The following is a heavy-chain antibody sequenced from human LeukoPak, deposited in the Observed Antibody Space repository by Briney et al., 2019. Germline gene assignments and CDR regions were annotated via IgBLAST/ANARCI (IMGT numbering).Heavy chain of an antibody. CDR3: ARDPLVKRYYYDSSGYYFMLY. CDR2: ISAYNGNT. V-gene: IGHV1-18*01. J-gene: IGHJ4*02. CDR1: GYTFTSYG. D-gene: IGHD3-22*01. Sequence: GASVKVSCKASGYTFTSYGISWVRQAPGQGLEWMGWISAYNGNTNYAQELQGRVTMTTDTSTSTAYMELRSLRSDDTAVYCCARDPLVKRYYYDSSGYYFMLYWGQGTLVTVSS.